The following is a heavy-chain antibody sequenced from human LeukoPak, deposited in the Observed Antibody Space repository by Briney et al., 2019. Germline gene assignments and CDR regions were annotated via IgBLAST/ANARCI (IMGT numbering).Heavy chain of an antibody. CDR1: GFTFSSSW. V-gene: IGHV3-74*01. J-gene: IGHJ6*02. D-gene: IGHD7-27*01. Sequence: GGSLRLSSAASGFTFSSSWMHWVRQRPGKGLVWVSHITSDGSTTSYADSVRGRFTISRDNAKKTLYVQMNSLRAEDTGVYYCARALGYAMDVWGRGTTVTVSS. CDR3: ARALGYAMDV. CDR2: ITSDGSTT.